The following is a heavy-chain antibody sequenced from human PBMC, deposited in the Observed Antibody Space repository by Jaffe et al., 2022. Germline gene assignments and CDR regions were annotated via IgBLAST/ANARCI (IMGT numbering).Heavy chain of an antibody. J-gene: IGHJ3*02. Sequence: QVQLQESGPGLVKPSGTLSLTCAVSGGSISSSNWWSWIRQPPGKGLEWIGEIYHSGSTNYNPSLKSRVTISVDKSKNQFSLKLSSVTAADTAVYYCARGDPPPYYYGSGRPTVGFDIWGQGTMVTVSS. CDR1: GGSISSSNW. D-gene: IGHD3-10*01. CDR3: ARGDPPPYYYGSGRPTVGFDI. CDR2: IYHSGST. V-gene: IGHV4-4*02.